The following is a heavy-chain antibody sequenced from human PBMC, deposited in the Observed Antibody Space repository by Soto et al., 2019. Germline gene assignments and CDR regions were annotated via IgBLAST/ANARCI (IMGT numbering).Heavy chain of an antibody. CDR2: ISGSGHAT. V-gene: IGHV3-23*01. CDR1: GFIFDNYA. D-gene: IGHD3-22*01. J-gene: IGHJ4*02. CDR3: AKGRYFDSSGGCANY. Sequence: EVKLLESGGGLVPPGASARLSCLTSGFIFDNYAMSWVRQSPGRRLEWVAAISGSGHATYYPQSVQGRFIISRDKSKKTVFLQMNNLRAEDTAVYYCAKGRYFDSSGGCANYWGLGTLVTVSS.